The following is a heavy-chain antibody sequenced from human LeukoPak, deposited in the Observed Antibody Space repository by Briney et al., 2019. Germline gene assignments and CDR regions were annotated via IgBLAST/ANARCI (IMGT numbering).Heavy chain of an antibody. CDR3: ARGGAGGGYCPS. J-gene: IGHJ1*01. Sequence: GGSLRLSCVASGFSFSDSTMSWVRQAAGKGLEWVAKMKEDGSDENYVDSVKGGFTISRDNARNSLHLQMKSLRAEDAAVYFCARGGAGGGYCPSWGRGILVIVSS. CDR1: GFSFSDST. V-gene: IGHV3-7*03. CDR2: MKEDGSDE. D-gene: IGHD3-16*01.